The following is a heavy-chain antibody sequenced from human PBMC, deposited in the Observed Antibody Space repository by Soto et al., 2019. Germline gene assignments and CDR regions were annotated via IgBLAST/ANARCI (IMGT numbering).Heavy chain of an antibody. V-gene: IGHV3-23*01. D-gene: IGHD3-3*01. CDR2: ISGSGGST. Sequence: EVQLLESGGGLVQPGGSLRLSCAASGFTFSSYAMSWVRQAPGKGLEWVSAISGSGGSTYYADSVKGRFTISRDNSKNTLYLQMNSLRAEDTAVYYCAKDGEELRFLEWLSPDGYYYYYYMDVWGKGTTVTVSS. CDR3: AKDGEELRFLEWLSPDGYYYYYYMDV. J-gene: IGHJ6*03. CDR1: GFTFSSYA.